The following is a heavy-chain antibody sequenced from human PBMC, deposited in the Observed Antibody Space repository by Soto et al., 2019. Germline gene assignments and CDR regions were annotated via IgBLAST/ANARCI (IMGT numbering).Heavy chain of an antibody. D-gene: IGHD2-15*01. Sequence: QVQLVQSGAEVKKPGSSVKVSCKASGGTFSSYAISWVRQAPGQGLEWMGGIIPIFGTANYAQKFQGRVTSTADESTSTAYMELRSLRSEDTAVYYCARDFKAATSDDWFDPWGQGTLVTVSS. J-gene: IGHJ5*02. V-gene: IGHV1-69*01. CDR1: GGTFSSYA. CDR3: ARDFKAATSDDWFDP. CDR2: IIPIFGTA.